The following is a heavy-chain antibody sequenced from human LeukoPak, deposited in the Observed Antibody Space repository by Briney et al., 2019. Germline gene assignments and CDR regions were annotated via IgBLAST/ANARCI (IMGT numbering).Heavy chain of an antibody. CDR2: IKEREKT. D-gene: IGHD5-24*01. CDR3: AREGLRNVHNPLGY. Sequence: PSETLSLTCAVYGGTLSSYYWSWIRQPPGKGLEWIGEIKEREKTNYNPSLKSRVTISIDTSKNQFSLKLSSVTAADTAVYYCAREGLRNVHNPLGYWGQGTLVTVSP. J-gene: IGHJ4*02. V-gene: IGHV4-34*01. CDR1: GGTLSSYY.